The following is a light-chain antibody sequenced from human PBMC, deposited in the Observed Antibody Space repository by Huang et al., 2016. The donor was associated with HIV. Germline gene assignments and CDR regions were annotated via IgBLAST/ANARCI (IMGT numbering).Light chain of an antibody. V-gene: IGKV1-6*02. J-gene: IGKJ1*01. CDR1: QDITND. CDR3: LQDFNYPRT. CDR2: AAS. Sequence: ATQLTQSPSSLSASVGDRVTITCRASQDITNDLGVYQQKPGKAPKLLISAASTLRSGVPSRFSGSGSGTDFTLTISSLQPEDFATYFCLQDFNYPRTFGQGTRVEIK.